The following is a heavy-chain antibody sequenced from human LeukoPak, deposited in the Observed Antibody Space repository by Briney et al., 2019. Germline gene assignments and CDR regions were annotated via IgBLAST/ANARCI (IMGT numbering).Heavy chain of an antibody. CDR2: INHSGST. J-gene: IGHJ3*02. V-gene: IGHV4-34*01. D-gene: IGHD3-22*01. CDR1: GGSFSGYY. CDR3: ARGRYDSSGESFDI. Sequence: PSETLSLTCAVYGGSFSGYYWSWIRQPPGKGLEWIGEINHSGSTNYNPSLKSRVTISVDTSKNQFSLKLSSVTAADTAVYYCARGRYDSSGESFDIWGQGTMVTVSS.